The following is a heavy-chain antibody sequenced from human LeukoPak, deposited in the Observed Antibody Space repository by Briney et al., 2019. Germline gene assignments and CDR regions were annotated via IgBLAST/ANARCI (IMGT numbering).Heavy chain of an antibody. CDR2: IYSGGNT. CDR3: ARETGFGELFPYAFDI. V-gene: IGHV3-53*01. CDR1: GFTFSSYS. Sequence: GGSLRLSCAASGFTFSSYSMNWVRQAPGKGLEWVSVIYSGGNTYYTDSVKGRFAISRDYSRNTVYLQMNSLRAEDTAVYYCARETGFGELFPYAFDIWGQGTVVTVS. J-gene: IGHJ3*02. D-gene: IGHD3-10*01.